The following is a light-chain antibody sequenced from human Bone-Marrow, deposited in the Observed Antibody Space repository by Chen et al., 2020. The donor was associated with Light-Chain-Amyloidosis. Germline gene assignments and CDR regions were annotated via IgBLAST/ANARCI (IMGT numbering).Light chain of an antibody. J-gene: IGKJ3*01. Sequence: EVLMTQSPATLSVSPGERATLSCRAIQSINFNLAWYQQKPGQAPRLLIYGASTRATGIPARCSGSGSGTEFTLTISSLQSEDFAVYYCQQYNNWPGTFGPGTKVDIK. V-gene: IGKV3-15*01. CDR3: QQYNNWPGT. CDR2: GAS. CDR1: QSINFN.